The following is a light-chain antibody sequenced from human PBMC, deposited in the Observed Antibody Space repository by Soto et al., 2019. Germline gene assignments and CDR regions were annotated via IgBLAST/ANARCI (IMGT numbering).Light chain of an antibody. CDR2: GET. V-gene: IGLV1-40*01. CDR1: SSTIGAGFD. Sequence: QSVLTQPPSVSGAPGQRVTISCTGSSSTIGAGFDVHWYQQLPGTAPKLLIYGETNRPSGVPDRLSGSKSGTSASLAITGLQAEDETNYSCQSYDTALSVYVVFGGGTKLTVL. CDR3: QSYDTALSVYVV. J-gene: IGLJ2*01.